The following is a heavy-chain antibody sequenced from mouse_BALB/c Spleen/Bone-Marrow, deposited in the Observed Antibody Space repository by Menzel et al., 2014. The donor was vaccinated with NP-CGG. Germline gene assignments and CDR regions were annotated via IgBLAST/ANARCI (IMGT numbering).Heavy chain of an antibody. CDR1: GFTFSDYY. V-gene: IGHV5-4*02. CDR3: ARGSSYFDY. D-gene: IGHD1-1*01. Sequence: EVMLVESGGGLVKPGGSLKLSCAASGFTFSDYYMYWVRQTPEKRLEWVATISDGGSYTYYPDSVKGRFTISRDNAKNNLYLQMSSLKSEDTAMYYCARGSSYFDYWGQGTTLTVSP. CDR2: ISDGGSYT. J-gene: IGHJ2*01.